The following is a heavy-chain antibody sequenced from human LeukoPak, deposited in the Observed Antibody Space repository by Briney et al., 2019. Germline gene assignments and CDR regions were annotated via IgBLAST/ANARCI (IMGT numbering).Heavy chain of an antibody. CDR3: ARLIRAWNDHFDP. V-gene: IGHV4-4*09. CDR2: IQLSGNT. Sequence: SEPLSLSCTVSDGSFSSFSWSWIRQPAGKGLEWIGYIQLSGNTNYNPALKSRLSISLDTSKNQFSLHLSSVTAADTAVYYCARLIRAWNDHFDPWGQGTLVTVFS. D-gene: IGHD1-1*01. CDR1: DGSFSSFS. J-gene: IGHJ5*02.